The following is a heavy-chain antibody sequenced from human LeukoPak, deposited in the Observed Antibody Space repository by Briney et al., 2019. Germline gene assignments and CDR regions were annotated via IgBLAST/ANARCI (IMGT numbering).Heavy chain of an antibody. D-gene: IGHD2-2*01. J-gene: IGHJ4*02. Sequence: SETPSLTCTVSGGSISSGDYYWNWIRQAPGKGLEWVGYISYSGSINYNPSLKSRVTISVDTTKYQFSLELSSVTAADTAVYYCARGMYCSSISCYGSYFDYWGQGTLVTVSS. CDR1: GGSISSGDYY. CDR3: ARGMYCSSISCYGSYFDY. V-gene: IGHV4-30-4*01. CDR2: ISYSGSI.